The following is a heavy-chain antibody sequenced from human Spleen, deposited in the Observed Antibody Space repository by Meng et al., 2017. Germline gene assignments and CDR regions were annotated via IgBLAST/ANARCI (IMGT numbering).Heavy chain of an antibody. D-gene: IGHD5-18*01. V-gene: IGHV4-31*01. CDR1: GGSISSGGYY. CDR2: FYYSGST. J-gene: IGHJ5*02. Sequence: QVPLQESGPGRVKPSQTLSLTCTVSGGSISSGGYYWSWIRQHPGKGLEWIGYFYYSGSTYYNPSLKSLVTISLDTSKNQFSLKLSSVTAADTAVYYCARDLSGYGWFDPWGQGTLVTVSS. CDR3: ARDLSGYGWFDP.